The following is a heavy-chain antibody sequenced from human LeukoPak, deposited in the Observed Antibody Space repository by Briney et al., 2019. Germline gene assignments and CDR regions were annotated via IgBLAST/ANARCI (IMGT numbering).Heavy chain of an antibody. CDR2: ISKDGRKN. CDR1: GFSFSTSG. Sequence: PGRSLRLSCEASGFSFSTSGVHWVRQAPGKGLEWMAVISKDGRKNHYADSVKGRFTISRDNSKSTLFLQMNSLRPEDTAIYYCARDLLNYGSAYCDVGIFDSWGQGTLVTVCS. D-gene: IGHD3-10*01. J-gene: IGHJ4*02. CDR3: ARDLLNYGSAYCDVGIFDS. V-gene: IGHV3-30*04.